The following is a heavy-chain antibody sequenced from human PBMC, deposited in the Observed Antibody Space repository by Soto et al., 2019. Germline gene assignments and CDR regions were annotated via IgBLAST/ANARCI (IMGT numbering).Heavy chain of an antibody. CDR1: GGTFSSYS. CDR3: ARDGGRHSGGIDY. V-gene: IGHV1-69*01. D-gene: IGHD1-26*01. Sequence: QVQLVQSGAEVKQPGSSVKVSCKASGGTFSSYSINWVRQAPGQGLEWMGEILPIFGTANYAQKLQGRVTITADEPTSTAYMELSSLRSEDTAVYYCARDGGRHSGGIDYWGQGTLVTVSS. CDR2: ILPIFGTA. J-gene: IGHJ4*02.